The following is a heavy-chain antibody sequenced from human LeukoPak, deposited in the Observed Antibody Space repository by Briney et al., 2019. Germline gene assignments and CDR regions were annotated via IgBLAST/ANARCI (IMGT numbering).Heavy chain of an antibody. CDR2: ISYDGSNK. D-gene: IGHD6-13*01. CDR3: AKDGPGDSSSWDAFDI. V-gene: IGHV3-30*18. J-gene: IGHJ3*02. Sequence: GGSLRLSCAASGFTFSSYGMHWVRQAPGKGLEWLSVISYDGSNKYYADSVKGRFTISRDNSKNTLYLQMNSLRAEDTAVYYCAKDGPGDSSSWDAFDIWGQGTMVTVSS. CDR1: GFTFSSYG.